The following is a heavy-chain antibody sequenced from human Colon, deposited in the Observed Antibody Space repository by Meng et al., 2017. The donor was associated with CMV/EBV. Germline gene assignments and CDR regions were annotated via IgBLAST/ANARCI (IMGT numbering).Heavy chain of an antibody. Sequence: ASVKVSCKTSGYTFTSYSISWVRQAPGQGLEWMGWISAYNGNTKSAQKFHDRVTMTTGTSTSTAYMELRSLTSDDTAIYYCATDITYYNFWSAGASWGQGTLVTVSS. CDR1: GYTFTSYS. CDR3: ATDITYYNFWSAGAS. CDR2: ISAYNGNT. D-gene: IGHD3-3*01. J-gene: IGHJ5*02. V-gene: IGHV1-18*01.